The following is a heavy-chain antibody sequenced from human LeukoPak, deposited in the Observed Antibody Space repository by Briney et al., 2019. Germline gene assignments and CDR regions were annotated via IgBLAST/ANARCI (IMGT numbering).Heavy chain of an antibody. CDR2: IKQDGSEK. D-gene: IGHD2-21*02. V-gene: IGHV3-7*03. CDR3: AKSPKPVTAALYFDY. J-gene: IGHJ4*02. Sequence: GGSLRLSCAASGFTLSSYWMSWVRQAPGKGLEWVANIKQDGSEKYYVDSVKGRFTISRDNGKNSLYLQMNSLRAEDTALYYCAKSPKPVTAALYFDYWGQGALVTVSS. CDR1: GFTLSSYW.